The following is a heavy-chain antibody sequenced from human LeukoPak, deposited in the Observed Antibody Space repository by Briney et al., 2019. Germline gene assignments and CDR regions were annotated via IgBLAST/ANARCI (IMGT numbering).Heavy chain of an antibody. D-gene: IGHD2/OR15-2a*01. V-gene: IGHV4-59*01. CDR2: IYYSGYI. J-gene: IGHJ4*02. CDR3: ARDAMTNTNYFDY. Sequence: PSETLSLTCTVSGGSISSYYWSWIRQPPGKGLEWIGFIYYSGYISYNPSLKSRVTISVDTSKNQFSLNLRSVTAADTAVYYCARDAMTNTNYFDYWGQGTLVIVSS. CDR1: GGSISSYY.